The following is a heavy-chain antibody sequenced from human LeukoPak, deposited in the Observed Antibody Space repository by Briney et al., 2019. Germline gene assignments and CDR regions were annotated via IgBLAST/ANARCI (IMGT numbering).Heavy chain of an antibody. Sequence: GGSLRLSCAASGFTFSSYAMSWVRQAPGKGLEWVSAISGSGGSTYYADSVKGRFTISRDNSKYTLYLQMNSLRAEDTAVYYCARDRGDSSGYFDYWGQGTLVTVSS. D-gene: IGHD6-19*01. J-gene: IGHJ4*02. V-gene: IGHV3-23*01. CDR3: ARDRGDSSGYFDY. CDR2: ISGSGGST. CDR1: GFTFSSYA.